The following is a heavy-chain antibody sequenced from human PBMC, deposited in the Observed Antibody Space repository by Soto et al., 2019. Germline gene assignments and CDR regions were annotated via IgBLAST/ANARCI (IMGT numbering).Heavy chain of an antibody. D-gene: IGHD2-15*01. CDR2: INHSGST. Sequence: PSETLSLTCAIYGGSFSGYYWSWIRQPPGKGLEWIGEINHSGSTNYNPSPKSRVTISVDTSKNQFSLKLSSVTAADTAVYYCASSDIVVVVAAYWGQGTLVTVSS. V-gene: IGHV4-34*01. CDR3: ASSDIVVVVAAY. CDR1: GGSFSGYY. J-gene: IGHJ4*02.